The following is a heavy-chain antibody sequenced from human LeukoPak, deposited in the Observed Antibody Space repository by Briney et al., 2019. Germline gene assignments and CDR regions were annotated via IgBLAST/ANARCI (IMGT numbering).Heavy chain of an antibody. J-gene: IGHJ4*02. CDR1: GGSISSYY. CDR2: IYYSGST. Sequence: SETLSLTCTVSGGSISSYYWSWIRQPPGKGLEWIGYIYYSGSTNYNPSLKSRVTISVDTSKNQFSLKLSSVTAADTAVYYCARGRRGDPRGSHFDYWGQGTLVTVSS. V-gene: IGHV4-59*01. D-gene: IGHD3-10*01. CDR3: ARGRRGDPRGSHFDY.